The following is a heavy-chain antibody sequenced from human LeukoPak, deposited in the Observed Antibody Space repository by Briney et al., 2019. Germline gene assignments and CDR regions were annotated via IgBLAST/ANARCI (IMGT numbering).Heavy chain of an antibody. Sequence: GGSLRLSCAASGFTFTSYAMNWVRQAPGKGLEWVSAISGSGVSTFYADSVKGRFTISRDNSKNTLYLQMNSLRAEDTAVYYCARAQSGYFDWLPPSYYYGMDVWGQGTTVTVSS. J-gene: IGHJ6*02. CDR2: ISGSGVST. D-gene: IGHD3-9*01. CDR1: GFTFTSYA. V-gene: IGHV3-23*01. CDR3: ARAQSGYFDWLPPSYYYGMDV.